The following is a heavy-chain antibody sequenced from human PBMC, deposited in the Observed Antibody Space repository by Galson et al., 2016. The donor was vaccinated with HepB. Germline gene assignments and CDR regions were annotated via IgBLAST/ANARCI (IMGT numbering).Heavy chain of an antibody. CDR2: ISTYSGNT. CDR3: ARDRGRYFDWLI. J-gene: IGHJ3*02. V-gene: IGHV1-18*01. CDR1: GYTFTTSG. Sequence: SCKASGYTFTTSGISWVRQAPGQGLEWMGWISTYSGNTKYAQKFQGGLTLTTDSSTTTAYMELRSLRFDDTALYYCARDRGRYFDWLIWGQGAMVTVSS. D-gene: IGHD3-9*01.